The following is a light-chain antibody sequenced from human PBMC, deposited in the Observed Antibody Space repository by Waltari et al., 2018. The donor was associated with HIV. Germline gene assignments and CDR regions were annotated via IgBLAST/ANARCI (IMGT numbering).Light chain of an antibody. J-gene: IGLJ1*01. CDR3: QAWDSNLHV. CDR1: SLGDKY. V-gene: IGLV3-1*01. CDR2: QYT. Sequence: SYELAQPPFVSVSPGQTTSITCSGDSLGDKYVFWYAQKPRQSPVLVLYQYTKRPPGIPERFSGYHSGDTATLTISWPQAVDEATYDCQAWDSNLHVFGSGTKVTVL.